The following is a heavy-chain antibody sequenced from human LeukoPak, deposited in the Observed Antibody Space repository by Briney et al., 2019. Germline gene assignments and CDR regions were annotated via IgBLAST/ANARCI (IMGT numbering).Heavy chain of an antibody. CDR2: INHSGST. Sequence: SETLSLTCAVYGGSFSGYYWSWIRQPPGKGLEWIGEINHSGSTNYNPSLKSRVTISVDTSKNQFSLKLSSVTAADTAVYYCASVQNYYGSGRYFRSGNWFDPWGQGTLVTVSS. CDR3: ASVQNYYGSGRYFRSGNWFDP. J-gene: IGHJ5*02. CDR1: GGSFSGYY. V-gene: IGHV4-34*01. D-gene: IGHD3-10*01.